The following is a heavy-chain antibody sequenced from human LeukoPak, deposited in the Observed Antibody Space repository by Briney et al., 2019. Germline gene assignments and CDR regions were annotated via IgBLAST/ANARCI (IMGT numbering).Heavy chain of an antibody. D-gene: IGHD3-22*01. Sequence: GGSLRLSCAASGFTFSSYAMQWVRQAPGKGLEYVSAISSNGGSKYYANSVKGRFTISRDNSKNSLYLQMNSLRAEDTALYYCARASRHYYDSSGYYVVAYFDYWGQGTLVTVSS. CDR3: ARASRHYYDSSGYYVVAYFDY. CDR2: ISSNGGSK. CDR1: GFTFSSYA. J-gene: IGHJ4*02. V-gene: IGHV3-64*01.